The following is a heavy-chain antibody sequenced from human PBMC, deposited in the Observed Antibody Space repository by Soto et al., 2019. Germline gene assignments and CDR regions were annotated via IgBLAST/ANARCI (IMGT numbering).Heavy chain of an antibody. Sequence: ASVIVSCKASGGTFSSYAISWVRQAPVQGLEWIGWISAYNGNTNYAKKLQGRVTMTTDTSTSTAYMELRSLRSDDTAVYYCARAAYYYGSGTYCYGMDVWGQGTTVTVSS. CDR1: GGTFSSYA. D-gene: IGHD3-10*01. V-gene: IGHV1-18*01. CDR2: ISAYNGNT. J-gene: IGHJ6*02. CDR3: ARAAYYYGSGTYCYGMDV.